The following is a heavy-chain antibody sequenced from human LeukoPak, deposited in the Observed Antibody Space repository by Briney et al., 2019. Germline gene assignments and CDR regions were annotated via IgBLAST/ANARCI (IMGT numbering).Heavy chain of an antibody. Sequence: ASVKVSCKASGYTFTSYYMHWVRQAPGQGLEWMGIINPSGGSTSYAQKFQGRVTMTRDTSTSTVYMELSSLRSEDTAVYYCARAGDSSGYYPGGFDYWGQGTLVTVSS. J-gene: IGHJ4*02. CDR3: ARAGDSSGYYPGGFDY. V-gene: IGHV1-46*01. CDR2: INPSGGST. D-gene: IGHD3-22*01. CDR1: GYTFTSYY.